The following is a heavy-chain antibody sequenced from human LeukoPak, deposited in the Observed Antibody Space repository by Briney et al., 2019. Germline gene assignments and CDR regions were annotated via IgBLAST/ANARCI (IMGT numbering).Heavy chain of an antibody. J-gene: IGHJ4*02. D-gene: IGHD3-22*01. CDR2: IWYDGSNK. CDR3: ARDRGAMIVVVTIDF. Sequence: PGGSLRLSCAASGFTFSSYGMHWVRQAPGKGLEWVAVIWYDGSNKYYADSVKGRFTISRDNSKNTLYLQMNSLRAEDAAVYYCARDRGAMIVVVTIDFWGQGTLVTVSS. V-gene: IGHV3-33*01. CDR1: GFTFSSYG.